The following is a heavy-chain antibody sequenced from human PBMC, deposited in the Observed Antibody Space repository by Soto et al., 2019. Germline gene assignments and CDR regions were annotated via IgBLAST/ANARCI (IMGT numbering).Heavy chain of an antibody. CDR2: INHSGST. Sequence: SETLSLTCAVYGGSFSGYYWSWIRQPPGEGLEWIGEINHSGSTNYNPSLKSRVTISVDTSKNQFSLKLSSVTAADTAVYYCGRDSTVVTPGGFDYWGQGALVTVSA. D-gene: IGHD4-17*01. CDR3: GRDSTVVTPGGFDY. V-gene: IGHV4-34*01. J-gene: IGHJ4*02. CDR1: GGSFSGYY.